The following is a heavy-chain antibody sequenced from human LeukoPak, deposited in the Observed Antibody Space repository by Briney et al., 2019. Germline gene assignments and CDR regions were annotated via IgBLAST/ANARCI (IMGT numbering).Heavy chain of an antibody. CDR3: ARAIAAAGGAFDP. V-gene: IGHV4-34*01. CDR2: INHSGST. CDR1: GGSFSGYY. J-gene: IGHJ5*02. Sequence: SETLSLTCAVYGGSFSGYYWSWIRQPPGKGLEWIGEINHSGSTNYNPSLKSRVTISVDTSKNQFSLKLSSVTAADTAVYYCARAIAAAGGAFDPWGQGTLVTVSS. D-gene: IGHD6-13*01.